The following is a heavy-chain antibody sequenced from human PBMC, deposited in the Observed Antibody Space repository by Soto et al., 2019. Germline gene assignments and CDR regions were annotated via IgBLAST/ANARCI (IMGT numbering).Heavy chain of an antibody. CDR3: ARAGPIAVDGMAPLDY. Sequence: QVQLVQSGAEVKKPGSSVKVSCKASGGTFSSYTISWVRQAPGQGLEWMGRIIPILGIANYAQKFQGRVTITADKSTSTGGMELSSLSSEDTAVYYCARAGPIAVDGMAPLDYWGQGTLVTVSS. CDR2: IIPILGIA. J-gene: IGHJ4*02. CDR1: GGTFSSYT. V-gene: IGHV1-69*02. D-gene: IGHD6-19*01.